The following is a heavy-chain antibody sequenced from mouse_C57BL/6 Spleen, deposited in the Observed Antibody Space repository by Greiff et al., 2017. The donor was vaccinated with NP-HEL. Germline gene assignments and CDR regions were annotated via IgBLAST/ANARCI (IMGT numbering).Heavy chain of an antibody. V-gene: IGHV1-18*01. J-gene: IGHJ4*01. Sequence: EVQLQQSGPELVKPGASVKIPCKASGYTFTDYNMDWVKQSHGKSLEWIGDINPNNGGTIYNQKFKGKATLTVDKSSSTAYMELRSLTSEDTAVYYCARGLLHYGSNYYYAMDYWGQGTSVTVSS. CDR1: GYTFTDYN. CDR3: ARGLLHYGSNYYYAMDY. CDR2: INPNNGGT. D-gene: IGHD1-1*01.